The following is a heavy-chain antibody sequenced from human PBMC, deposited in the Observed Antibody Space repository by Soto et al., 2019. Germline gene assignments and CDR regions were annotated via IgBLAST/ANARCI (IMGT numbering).Heavy chain of an antibody. CDR1: GFTFSSCG. V-gene: IGHV3-30*18. D-gene: IGHD6-19*01. J-gene: IGHJ4*02. Sequence: QVQLVESGGGVVQPGRSLRLSCAASGFTFSSCGMHWVRQAPGKGLEWVAVISYDGSNKYYADSVKGRFTISRDNSKNTLYLQMNSLRAEDTAVYYCAKPGIAVAGYYFDYWGQGTLVTVSS. CDR3: AKPGIAVAGYYFDY. CDR2: ISYDGSNK.